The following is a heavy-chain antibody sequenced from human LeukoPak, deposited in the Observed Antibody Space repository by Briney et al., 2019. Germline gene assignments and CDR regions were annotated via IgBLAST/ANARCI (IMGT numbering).Heavy chain of an antibody. CDR3: ARDDGYYDFWSGPSHFDY. V-gene: IGHV1-18*01. J-gene: IGHJ4*02. CDR2: ISAYNGNT. Sequence: ASVKVSCKASGYTFTSYGISWVRQAPGQGLEWMGWISAYNGNTNYAQKLQGRVTMTTDTSTSTAYMELRSLRSDDTAVYYCARDDGYYDFWSGPSHFDYWGQGTLVTVSS. CDR1: GYTFTSYG. D-gene: IGHD3-3*01.